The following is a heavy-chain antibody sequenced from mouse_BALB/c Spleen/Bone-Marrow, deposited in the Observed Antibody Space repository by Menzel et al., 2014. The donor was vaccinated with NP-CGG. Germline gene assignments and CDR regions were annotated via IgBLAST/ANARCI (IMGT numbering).Heavy chain of an antibody. CDR1: GFNIKDTY. V-gene: IGHV14-3*02. CDR3: ARNVNYGAWFAY. D-gene: IGHD2-1*01. Sequence: DVQLQESGAEPVKPGASVKLSCTASGFNIKDTYMHWVKQRPEQGLEWIGRIDPANGNTKYDPKFQGKATITADTSSNTAYLQLSSLTSEDTAVYYCARNVNYGAWFAYWGQGTLVTVSA. J-gene: IGHJ3*01. CDR2: IDPANGNT.